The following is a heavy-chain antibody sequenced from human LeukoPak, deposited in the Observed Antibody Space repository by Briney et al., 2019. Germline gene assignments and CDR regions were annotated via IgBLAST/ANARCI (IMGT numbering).Heavy chain of an antibody. J-gene: IGHJ4*02. V-gene: IGHV1-69*06. Sequence: ASVKVSCKASGGTFSSYAISWVRQAPGQGLEWMGGIIPIFGTANYAQKFQGRVTITADKSTSTAYMELSSLRSEDTAVYYCATHSSGWYGPSFDYWGQGTLVTVSS. CDR3: ATHSSGWYGPSFDY. CDR2: IIPIFGTA. D-gene: IGHD6-19*01. CDR1: GGTFSSYA.